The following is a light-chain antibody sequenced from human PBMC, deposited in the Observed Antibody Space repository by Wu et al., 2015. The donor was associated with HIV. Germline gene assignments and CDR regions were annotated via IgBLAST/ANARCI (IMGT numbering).Light chain of an antibody. J-gene: IGKJ2*03. CDR3: QQYHSYSS. V-gene: IGKV1-5*03. CDR1: QTVSKW. CDR2: TAS. Sequence: DIQMTQSPSTLSASVGDRVTISCRASQTVSKWLAWYQQKPGKAPKLLIHTASILESGVPSRFSGSGSGTEFTLTISSLQPDDFATYYCQQYHSYSSFGQGTKAGGQT.